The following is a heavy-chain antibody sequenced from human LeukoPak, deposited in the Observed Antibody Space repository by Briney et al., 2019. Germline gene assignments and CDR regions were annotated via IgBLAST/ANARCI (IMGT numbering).Heavy chain of an antibody. CDR1: GYTFTSYY. J-gene: IGHJ5*02. CDR3: AREGDDFWSGYQRDRWFDP. D-gene: IGHD3-3*01. Sequence: ASVKVSCKASGYTFTSYYMHWVRQAPGQGLEWMGIINPSGGSTSYAQKFQGRVTMTRDTSTSTVYMELSSLRSEDTAVYYCAREGDDFWSGYQRDRWFDPWGQGTLVTVSS. CDR2: INPSGGST. V-gene: IGHV1-46*01.